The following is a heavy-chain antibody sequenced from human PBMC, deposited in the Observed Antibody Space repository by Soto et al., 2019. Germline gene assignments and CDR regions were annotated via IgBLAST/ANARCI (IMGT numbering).Heavy chain of an antibody. CDR3: AGTITSFRGGRAAYYYYGMDV. J-gene: IGHJ6*02. CDR2: IYYSGST. V-gene: IGHV4-30-4*01. Sequence: QVQLQESGPGLVKPSQTLSLTCTVSGGSISSGDYYWSWIRQPPGKGLEWIGYIYYSGSTYYNPSLKSRVILPAETSTKQYSLLLRSVAAAATAAYYYAGTITSFRGGRAAYYYYGMDVWGQGTTVTVSS. CDR1: GGSISSGDYY. D-gene: IGHD3-10*01.